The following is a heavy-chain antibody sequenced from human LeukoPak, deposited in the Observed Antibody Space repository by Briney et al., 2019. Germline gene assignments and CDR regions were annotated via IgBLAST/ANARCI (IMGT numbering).Heavy chain of an antibody. CDR3: ARVVGSSTSSNWFDP. D-gene: IGHD2-2*01. CDR2: IYHSGSA. V-gene: IGHV4-38-2*02. J-gene: IGHJ5*02. Sequence: SETLSLTCTVSGYSISSGYYWGWIRQPPGKGLEWIGSIYHSGSAYYNPSLKSRVTISVDTSKNQFSLKLSSVTAADTAVYYCARVVGSSTSSNWFDPWGQGTLVTVSS. CDR1: GYSISSGYY.